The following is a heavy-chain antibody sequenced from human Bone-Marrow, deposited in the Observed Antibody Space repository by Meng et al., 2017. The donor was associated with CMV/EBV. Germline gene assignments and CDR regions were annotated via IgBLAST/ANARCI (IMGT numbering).Heavy chain of an antibody. CDR2: ISRDGRNI. CDR1: GFTFSTYA. D-gene: IGHD1-14*01. V-gene: IGHV3-23*03. J-gene: IGHJ4*02. CDR3: ATYHRWPEFYLDH. Sequence: GESLKISCAASGFTFSTYAMSWIRQAPGKGLEWVSVISRDGRNIYYIDSVKGRFTISTDDSKNTLYLQKSSLRAENTAVYYWATYHRWPEFYLDHWGQGTLVTVSS.